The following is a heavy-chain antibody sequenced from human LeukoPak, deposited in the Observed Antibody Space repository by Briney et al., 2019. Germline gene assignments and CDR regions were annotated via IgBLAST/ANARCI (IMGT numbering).Heavy chain of an antibody. J-gene: IGHJ4*02. Sequence: GGSLRLSRAASGFTFSSYWMHWVRQAPGKGLVWVSRINSDGSSTSYADSVKGRFTISRDNSKNTLYLQMNSLRAEDTAVYYCANSRGLSAVLRFLEWSVGYFDYWGQGTLVTVSS. V-gene: IGHV3-74*01. CDR2: INSDGSST. CDR3: ANSRGLSAVLRFLEWSVGYFDY. D-gene: IGHD3-3*01. CDR1: GFTFSSYW.